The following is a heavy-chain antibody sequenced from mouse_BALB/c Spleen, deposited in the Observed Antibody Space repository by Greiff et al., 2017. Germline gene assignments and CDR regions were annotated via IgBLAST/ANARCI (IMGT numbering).Heavy chain of an antibody. Sequence: QVQLQQSGAELAKPGASVKMSCKASGYTFTSYWMHWVKQRPGQGLEWIGYINPSTGYTEYNQKFKDKATLTADKSSSTAYMQLSSLTSEDSAVYYCARGGGLPHCDYWGQGTTLTVSS. V-gene: IGHV1-7*01. CDR2: INPSTGYT. J-gene: IGHJ2*01. CDR3: ARGGGLPHCDY. CDR1: GYTFTSYW. D-gene: IGHD2-2*01.